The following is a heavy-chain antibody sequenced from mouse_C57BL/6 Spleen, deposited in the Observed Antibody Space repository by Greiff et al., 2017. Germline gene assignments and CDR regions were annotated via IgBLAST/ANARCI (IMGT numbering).Heavy chain of an antibody. CDR2: IDPETGGT. D-gene: IGHD2-4*01. V-gene: IGHV1-15*01. Sequence: VQLQPSGAELVRPGASVTLSCKASGYTFTDYEMHWVKPTPVHGLEWIGAIDPETGGTAYNQKFKGKAILTADKSSSTAYMELRSLTSEDSAVYYCTIYYDYGRFAYWGQGTLVTVSA. CDR3: TIYYDYGRFAY. CDR1: GYTFTDYE. J-gene: IGHJ3*01.